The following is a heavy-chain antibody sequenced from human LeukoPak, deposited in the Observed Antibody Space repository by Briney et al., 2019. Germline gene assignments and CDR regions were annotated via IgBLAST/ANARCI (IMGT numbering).Heavy chain of an antibody. J-gene: IGHJ4*02. V-gene: IGHV4-39*07. CDR2: IYYSGST. CDR1: GGPISSSSFY. Sequence: SETLSLTCTVSGGPISSSSFYWGWIRQPPGKGLEWIGSIYYSGSTYYNPSLKSRVTISVDTSKNQFSLKLSSVTAADTAVYYCARGSGMEYYDSSVDYWGQGTLVTVSS. D-gene: IGHD3-22*01. CDR3: ARGSGMEYYDSSVDY.